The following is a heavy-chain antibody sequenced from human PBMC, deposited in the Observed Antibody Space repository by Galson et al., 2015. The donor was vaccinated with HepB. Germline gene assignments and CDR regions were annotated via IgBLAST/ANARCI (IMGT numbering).Heavy chain of an antibody. D-gene: IGHD6-13*01. J-gene: IGHJ5*02. CDR3: ARNSMVGYCSSWYQGWFDP. CDR1: GFTFSSYS. V-gene: IGHV3-48*04. Sequence: SLRLSCAASGFTFSSYSMNWVRQAPGKGLEWVSYISSSSSTIYYADSVKGRFTISRDNAKNSLYLQMNSLRAEDTAVYYCARNSMVGYCSSWYQGWFDPWGQGTLVTVSS. CDR2: ISSSSSTI.